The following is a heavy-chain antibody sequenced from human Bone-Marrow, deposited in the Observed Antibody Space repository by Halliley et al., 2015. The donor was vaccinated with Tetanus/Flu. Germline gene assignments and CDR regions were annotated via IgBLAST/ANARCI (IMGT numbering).Heavy chain of an antibody. D-gene: IGHD3-3*02. J-gene: IGHJ6*02. CDR3: VRHLAGVDV. CDR2: FYSNGNT. V-gene: IGHV4-30-2*03. Sequence: GRGGGWMGGFYSNGNTHYSPSLKSRVPISVDPSKKLFSLGLTSVTAADTALYYCVRHLAGVDVWGQGTAVTVSS.